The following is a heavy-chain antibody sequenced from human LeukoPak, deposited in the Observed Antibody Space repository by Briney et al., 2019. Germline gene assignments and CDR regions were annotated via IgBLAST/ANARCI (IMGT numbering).Heavy chain of an antibody. J-gene: IGHJ4*02. CDR3: AKNLGVAAYDY. D-gene: IGHD6-19*01. CDR2: ISGSGGNT. V-gene: IGHV3-23*01. Sequence: GGSLRLSCAASGFTFSSYAMSWVRQAPGKGLEWVSAISGSGGNTYYADSVKGRFTMSRDNSKNSLYLQMNSLRAEDTAVYYCAKNLGVAAYDYWGQGTLVTVSS. CDR1: GFTFSSYA.